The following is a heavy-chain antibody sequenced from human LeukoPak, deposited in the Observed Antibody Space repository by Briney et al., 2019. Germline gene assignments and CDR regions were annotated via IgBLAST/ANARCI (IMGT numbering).Heavy chain of an antibody. J-gene: IGHJ4*02. CDR2: IIPIFGTA. CDR1: GGTFSSYA. V-gene: IGHV1-69*01. CDR3: AREAAAGTGFAY. D-gene: IGHD6-13*01. Sequence: SVKVSCKASGGTFSSYAISWVRQAPGQGLEWMGGIIPIFGTANYAQKFQGRVTITADESTSTAYMELSSLRSEDTAVYYCAREAAAGTGFAYWGQGPVVIVSS.